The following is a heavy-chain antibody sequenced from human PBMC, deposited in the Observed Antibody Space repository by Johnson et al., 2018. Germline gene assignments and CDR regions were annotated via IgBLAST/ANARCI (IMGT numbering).Heavy chain of an antibody. CDR3: AKDRACYYDSSGYYHAEYFQH. D-gene: IGHD3-22*01. CDR1: GFTFSKVW. V-gene: IGHV3-15*07. J-gene: IGHJ1*01. CDR2: IKSKTDGGTT. Sequence: EVQLLESGGGLVKPGGSLRLSCAASGFTFSKVWMNWVRQAPGKGLEWVGRIKSKTDGGTTDYAAPVKGRFTISRVDSKNTLYLQMNSVKTGDTAVYYCAKDRACYYDSSGYYHAEYFQHWGQGTLVTVSS.